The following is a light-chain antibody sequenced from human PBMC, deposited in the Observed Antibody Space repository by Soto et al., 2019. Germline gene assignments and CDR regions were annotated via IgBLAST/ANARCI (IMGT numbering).Light chain of an antibody. Sequence: EIVMTQSPATLSVSPGERATLSCRASQSVSSNLAWYQQKPGQAPRLLIYGASTRATGIPGRFSGGGSGTEFTLTLSSLQSEDFAVYYCQQYDNWPLTFGGGTKVEIK. CDR1: QSVSSN. CDR2: GAS. J-gene: IGKJ4*01. V-gene: IGKV3-15*01. CDR3: QQYDNWPLT.